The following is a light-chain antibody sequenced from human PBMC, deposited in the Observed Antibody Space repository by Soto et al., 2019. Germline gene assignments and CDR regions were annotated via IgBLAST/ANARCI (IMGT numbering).Light chain of an antibody. CDR3: QTWGTGIHVV. CDR2: LDSDGSH. V-gene: IGLV4-69*01. CDR1: SGHSSYA. J-gene: IGLJ2*01. Sequence: QPMLTQSPSASATLGASVKLTCTLSSGHSSYAIAWHQQQPEKGPRYLMKLDSDGSHTKGDAIPDRFSGSSSGAGRYLTISSLQSEDEADYYCQTWGTGIHVVFGGGTKLTV.